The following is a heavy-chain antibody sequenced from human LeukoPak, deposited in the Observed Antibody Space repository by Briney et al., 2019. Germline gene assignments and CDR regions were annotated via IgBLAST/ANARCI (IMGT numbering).Heavy chain of an antibody. J-gene: IGHJ6*03. CDR1: GGSFSGYY. CDR2: IYHSGST. Sequence: KPSETLSLTCAVYGGSFSGYYWSWIRQPPGKGLEWIGEIYHSGSTNYNPSLKSRVTISVDTSKNQFSLKLSSVTAADTAVYYCARLGGRYYGSGAPHYMDVWGKGTTVTVSS. D-gene: IGHD3-10*01. CDR3: ARLGGRYYGSGAPHYMDV. V-gene: IGHV4-34*01.